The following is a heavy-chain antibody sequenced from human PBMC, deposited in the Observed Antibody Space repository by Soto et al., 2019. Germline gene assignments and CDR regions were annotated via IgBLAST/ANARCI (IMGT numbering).Heavy chain of an antibody. CDR2: ISSSSSYI. Sequence: GGSLRLSCAASGFTFSSYNMNWVRQAPGKGLEWVSSISSSSSYIYYADSVKGRFTISRDNAKNSLYLQMNSLRAEDTAVYYCARMIMYSSSWYEWFDPWGQGTLVTVSS. CDR3: ARMIMYSSSWYEWFDP. V-gene: IGHV3-21*01. CDR1: GFTFSSYN. J-gene: IGHJ5*02. D-gene: IGHD6-13*01.